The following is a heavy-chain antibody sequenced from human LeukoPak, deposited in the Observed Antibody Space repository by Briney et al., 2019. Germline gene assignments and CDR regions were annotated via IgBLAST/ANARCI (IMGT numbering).Heavy chain of an antibody. D-gene: IGHD2-2*02. J-gene: IGHJ6*02. CDR3: ARGDCSSTSCYSPPCYYYGMDV. CDR2: SYHSGST. Sequence: SETLSLTCIGSGYSISSGYYWGWIRQPPGKGLEWIGSSYHSGSTYYNPSLKSRVTISVDTSKNQFSLKLSSVTAADTAVYYCARGDCSSTSCYSPPCYYYGMDVWGQGTTVTVSS. CDR1: GYSISSGYY. V-gene: IGHV4-38-2*02.